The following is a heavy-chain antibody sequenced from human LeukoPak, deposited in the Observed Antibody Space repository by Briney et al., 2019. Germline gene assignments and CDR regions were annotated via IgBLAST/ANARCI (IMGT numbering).Heavy chain of an antibody. CDR2: ISGTCGST. CDR3: AKDPTAAGKARRFDY. Sequence: GGSLRLSCAASGFTFSTYAMTWVRQAPGKGLEWVSLISGTCGSTYYADSLKGRFTISRDNSKHTLYLQMNRLRAEDTAVYYCAKDPTAAGKARRFDYWGQGTLVTVSS. D-gene: IGHD6-13*01. J-gene: IGHJ4*02. V-gene: IGHV3-23*01. CDR1: GFTFSTYA.